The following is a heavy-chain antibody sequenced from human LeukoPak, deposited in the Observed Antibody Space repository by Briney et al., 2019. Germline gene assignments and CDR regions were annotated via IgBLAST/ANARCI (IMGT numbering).Heavy chain of an antibody. Sequence: SETLSLTCAVYGGSFSGYYWSWIRQPPGKGLEWIGEINHSGSTNYNPSLKSRVTISVDTSKNQFSLKLSSVTAADTAVYYCARGTTWSIRLRENYFDYWGKGTLVTVSS. CDR2: INHSGST. V-gene: IGHV4-34*01. D-gene: IGHD1-1*01. J-gene: IGHJ4*02. CDR1: GGSFSGYY. CDR3: ARGTTWSIRLRENYFDY.